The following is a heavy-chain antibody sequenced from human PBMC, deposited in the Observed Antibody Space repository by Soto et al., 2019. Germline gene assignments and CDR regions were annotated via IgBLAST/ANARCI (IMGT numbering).Heavy chain of an antibody. D-gene: IGHD2-21*02. Sequence: QVQLVQSGAEVKKPGSSVKVSCKASGGTFSSYAISWVRQAPGQGLEWMGGIIPIFGTANYAQKFQGRVTITADESTSTAYMELRSLRSGDTAVYYCASSRDCGGDCRGWFDPWGQGTLVTVSS. CDR1: GGTFSSYA. J-gene: IGHJ5*02. CDR3: ASSRDCGGDCRGWFDP. V-gene: IGHV1-69*12. CDR2: IIPIFGTA.